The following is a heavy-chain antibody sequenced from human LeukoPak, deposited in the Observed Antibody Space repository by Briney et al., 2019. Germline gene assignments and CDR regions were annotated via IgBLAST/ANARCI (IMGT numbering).Heavy chain of an antibody. D-gene: IGHD5-24*01. CDR3: ARDMGWQQFDQ. V-gene: IGHV3-7*01. CDR2: INEDGGEK. Sequence: AGGSLRLSCVASRFTFSNYWMTWVRQAPGKGLERVANINEDGGEKYYMESVKGRFTISRDNAKNSLYLQMNSLTVEDTAVYYCARDMGWQQFDQWGQGTLVTVSS. J-gene: IGHJ4*02. CDR1: RFTFSNYW.